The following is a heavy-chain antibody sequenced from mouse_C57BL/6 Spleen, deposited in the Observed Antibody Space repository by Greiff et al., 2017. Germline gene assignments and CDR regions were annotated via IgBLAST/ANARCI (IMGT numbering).Heavy chain of an antibody. J-gene: IGHJ1*03. V-gene: IGHV5-17*01. CDR1: GFTFSDYG. D-gene: IGHD2-4*01. CDR2: ISSGSSTI. CDR3: ARNNYDYDHWYFDV. Sequence: DVMLVESGGGLVKPGGSLKLSCAASGFTFSDYGMHWVRQAPEKGLEWVAYISSGSSTIYYADTVKGRFTISRDNAKNTLFLQMTSLRSEDTAMYYCARNNYDYDHWYFDVWGTGTTVTVSS.